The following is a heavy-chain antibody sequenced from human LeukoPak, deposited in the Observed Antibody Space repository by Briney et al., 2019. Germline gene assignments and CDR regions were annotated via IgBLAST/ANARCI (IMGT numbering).Heavy chain of an antibody. CDR3: ARKAMVFSEFDY. CDR2: VDPEDGET. J-gene: IGHJ4*02. V-gene: IGHV1-69-2*01. CDR1: GYTFTDYY. Sequence: ASVKISCKVSGYTFTDYYMHWVQQAPGKGLEWMGLVDPEDGETIYAEKFQGRVTITADTSTDTAYMELSSLRSEDTAVYYCARKAMVFSEFDYWGQGTLVTVSS. D-gene: IGHD5-18*01.